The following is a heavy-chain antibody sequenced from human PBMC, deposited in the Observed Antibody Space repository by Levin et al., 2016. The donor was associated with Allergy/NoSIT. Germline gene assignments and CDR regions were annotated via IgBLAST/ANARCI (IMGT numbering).Heavy chain of an antibody. CDR2: IYPGDSDT. D-gene: IGHD4-17*01. CDR3: ARSDVITEYRDTTGWLGP. CDR1: GYSFNNYW. Sequence: GESLKISCKASGYSFNNYWIVWVRQLPGEGPESIGVIYPGDSDTRYSPSFQGQVTISVDRSIRTAYLRWSSLKASDSAMYYCARSDVITEYRDTTGWLGPWGQGTPVTVSS. J-gene: IGHJ5*02. V-gene: IGHV5-51*01.